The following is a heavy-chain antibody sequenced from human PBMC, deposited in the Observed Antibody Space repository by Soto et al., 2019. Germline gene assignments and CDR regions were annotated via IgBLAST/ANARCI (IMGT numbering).Heavy chain of an antibody. J-gene: IGHJ6*02. CDR2: ISGSGGST. D-gene: IGHD3-10*01. CDR3: AKDISGRVVGVRDRMDV. CDR1: GFTFSSYA. V-gene: IGHV3-23*01. Sequence: GGSLRLSCAASGFTFSSYAMSWVRQAPGKGLEWVSAISGSGGSTYYADSVKGRFTISRDNSKNTLYLQMNSLRAEDTAVYYCAKDISGRVVGVRDRMDVWGQGTTVTVSS.